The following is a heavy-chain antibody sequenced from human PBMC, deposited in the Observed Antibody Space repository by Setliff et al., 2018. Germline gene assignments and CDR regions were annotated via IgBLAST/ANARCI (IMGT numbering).Heavy chain of an antibody. CDR1: GYTFTSYA. CDR3: AREFTRYYNFWSAHRYYMDV. Sequence: ASVKVSCKASGYTFTSYAMHWVRQATGQRLEWMGWINAGNGNTKYSQKFQGIVTITRDTSASTAYMELSSLRSEDTAVYYCAREFTRYYNFWSAHRYYMDVWGKGTTVTVSS. V-gene: IGHV1-3*01. J-gene: IGHJ6*03. CDR2: INAGNGNT. D-gene: IGHD3-3*01.